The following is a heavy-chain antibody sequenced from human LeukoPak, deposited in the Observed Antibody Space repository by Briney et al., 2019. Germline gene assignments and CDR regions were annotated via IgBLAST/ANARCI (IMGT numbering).Heavy chain of an antibody. CDR2: ISGSAGST. J-gene: IGHJ4*02. V-gene: IGHV3-23*01. Sequence: GGSLRLSCAASGFTFNTYAMSWVRQAPGKGLEWVSAISGSAGSTYYADSVKGRFTISRDNSENILYLQIHSLRAEGTAVYYCAKGKGSSSSSIDWWGQGTLVTVSS. CDR3: AKGKGSSSSSIDW. D-gene: IGHD2-15*01. CDR1: GFTFNTYA.